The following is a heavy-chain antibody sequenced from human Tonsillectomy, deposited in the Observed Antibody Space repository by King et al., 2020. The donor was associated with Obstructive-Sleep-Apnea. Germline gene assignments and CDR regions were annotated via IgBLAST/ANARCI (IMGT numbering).Heavy chain of an antibody. CDR3: ARVYSSSWYPFDY. J-gene: IGHJ4*02. V-gene: IGHV3-53*04. D-gene: IGHD6-13*01. CDR2: IYSGGST. CDR1: GFTVSSNY. Sequence: VQLVESGGGLVQPGGSLRLSCAASGFTVSSNYMSWVRQAPGKGLEWVSVIYSGGSTYYADSVKGRFTISRHNSKNTLYLQMNSLRAEDTAVYYWARVYSSSWYPFDYWGQGTLVTVSS.